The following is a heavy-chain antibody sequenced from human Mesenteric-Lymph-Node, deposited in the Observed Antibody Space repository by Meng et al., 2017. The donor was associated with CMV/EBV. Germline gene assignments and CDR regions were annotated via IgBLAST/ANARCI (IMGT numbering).Heavy chain of an antibody. CDR3: ARGRRDEFWSGHYWYYFDH. D-gene: IGHD3-3*01. J-gene: IGHJ4*02. Sequence: SETLSLTCSVSGNTVTAYTWSWIRQSPGKGLEWFGAISHSGSIDYNPALESRLTLSLDPSKDQVSLKLTSVTAADTAVYYCARGRRDEFWSGHYWYYFDHWGQGTLVTVSS. CDR2: ISHSGSI. V-gene: IGHV4-59*02. CDR1: GNTVTAYT.